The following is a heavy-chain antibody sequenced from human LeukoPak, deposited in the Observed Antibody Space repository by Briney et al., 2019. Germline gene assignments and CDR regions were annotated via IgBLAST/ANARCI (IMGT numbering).Heavy chain of an antibody. D-gene: IGHD2-21*02. V-gene: IGHV4-59*01. J-gene: IGHJ4*02. CDR3: ARVNANCGGDCRYYFDY. Sequence: SETLSLTCTVSGGSISTYYWSWIRQPPGKGLEWIGYIYYTGSTSYNPSLKSRVTMSVDTSKNQFSLKLSSVTAAATAVYYCARVNANCGGDCRYYFDYWGQGTLVTVSS. CDR1: GGSISTYY. CDR2: IYYTGST.